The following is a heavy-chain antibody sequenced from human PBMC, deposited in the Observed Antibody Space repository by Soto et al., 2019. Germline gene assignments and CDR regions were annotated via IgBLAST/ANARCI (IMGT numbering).Heavy chain of an antibody. Sequence: GGSLRLSCAASGFTFSSYGMHWVRQAPGKGLEWVAVISYDGSNKYYADSVKGRFTISRDNSKNTLYLQMNSLRAEDTAVYYCAKDLGHRGSSWYYYYYGMDVWGQGTTVTVSS. CDR1: GFTFSSYG. J-gene: IGHJ6*02. CDR2: ISYDGSNK. V-gene: IGHV3-30*18. D-gene: IGHD6-13*01. CDR3: AKDLGHRGSSWYYYYYGMDV.